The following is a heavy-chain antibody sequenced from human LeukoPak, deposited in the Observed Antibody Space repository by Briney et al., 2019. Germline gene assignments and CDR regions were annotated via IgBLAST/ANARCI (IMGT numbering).Heavy chain of an antibody. CDR3: ARAAAAGGHYFDY. J-gene: IGHJ4*02. D-gene: IGHD6-13*01. Sequence: SETLSLTCAVYGGSFSGYYWSWIRQPPGKGLEWMGEINHRGRTNYNPSLKSRVTISVDTSKNQFSLKLSSVTAADTAVYYCARAAAAGGHYFDYWGQGTLVTVSS. CDR2: INHRGRT. CDR1: GGSFSGYY. V-gene: IGHV4-34*01.